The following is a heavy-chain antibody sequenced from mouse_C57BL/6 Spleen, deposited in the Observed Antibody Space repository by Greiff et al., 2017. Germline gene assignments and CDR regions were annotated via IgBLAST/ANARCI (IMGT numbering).Heavy chain of an antibody. CDR2: FHPNSGST. CDR1: GYTFTSYW. V-gene: IGHV1-64*01. D-gene: IGHD3-1*01. J-gene: IGHJ4*01. CDR3: ARNPSRAGYAMDD. Sequence: QVQLQQPGAELVKPGASVKLSCKASGYTFTSYWMHWVKQRPGQGLEWIGMFHPNSGSTNYNEKFKSKATLTVDKSSSTAYMQLSSLTSEDSAVYYGARNPSRAGYAMDDWGQGTSVTVSS.